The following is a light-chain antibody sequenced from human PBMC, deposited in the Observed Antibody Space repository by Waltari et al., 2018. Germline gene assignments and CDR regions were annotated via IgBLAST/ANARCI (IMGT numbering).Light chain of an antibody. CDR3: SSYVGNNNLI. CDR1: SRDVGGYKY. Sequence: QSALTQPPSASGSPGQPVTIPCTGTSRDVGGYKYFSWYQQHPGKAPNLMIYEVSKRPSGVPDRFSGSKSGNTASLTVSGLQAEDEADYYCSSYVGNNNLIFGGGTKLTVL. V-gene: IGLV2-8*01. J-gene: IGLJ2*01. CDR2: EVS.